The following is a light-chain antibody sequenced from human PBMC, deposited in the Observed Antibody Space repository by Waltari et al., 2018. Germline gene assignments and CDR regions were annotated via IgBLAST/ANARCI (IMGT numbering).Light chain of an antibody. CDR3: QSYDNSLRGSVL. V-gene: IGLV1-40*01. CDR1: DSNIAPFG. CDR2: ENT. Sequence: SVLTQAPSVSGAPGQTVTNSCTEVDSNIAPFGLNWYQHLPGRFPKLHIYENTNRPSGVPDRFSGSKSGTSASLAIEGLQPEDEGDYYCQSYDNSLRGSVLFGGGTKVTV. J-gene: IGLJ3*02.